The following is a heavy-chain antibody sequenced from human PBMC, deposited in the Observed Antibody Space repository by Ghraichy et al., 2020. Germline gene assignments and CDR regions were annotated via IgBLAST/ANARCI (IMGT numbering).Heavy chain of an antibody. J-gene: IGHJ4*02. Sequence: GGSLRLSCAASGFTFSSYEMNWVRQAPGKGLEWVSYISSSGSTIYYADSVKGRFTISRDNAKNSLYLQMNSLRAEDTAVYYCAREGYCSGGSCYRFEARFDYWGQGTLVTVSS. D-gene: IGHD2-15*01. CDR1: GFTFSSYE. V-gene: IGHV3-48*03. CDR3: AREGYCSGGSCYRFEARFDY. CDR2: ISSSGSTI.